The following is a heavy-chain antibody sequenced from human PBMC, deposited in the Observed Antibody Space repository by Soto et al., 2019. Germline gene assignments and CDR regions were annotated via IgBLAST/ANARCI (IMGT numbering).Heavy chain of an antibody. V-gene: IGHV3-23*01. CDR2: ISGSGGST. Sequence: EVQLLESGGGLVQPGGSLRLSCAASGFTFSSYAMSWVRQAPGKGLEWVSAISGSGGSTYYADSVKGRFTISRDNSKNALYLQMNSLRAEDTAVYYCATVYSSGWYYFDYWGQGTLVTVSS. CDR1: GFTFSSYA. D-gene: IGHD6-19*01. CDR3: ATVYSSGWYYFDY. J-gene: IGHJ4*02.